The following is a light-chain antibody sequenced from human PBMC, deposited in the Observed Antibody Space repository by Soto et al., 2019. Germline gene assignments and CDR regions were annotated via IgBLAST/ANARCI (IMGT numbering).Light chain of an antibody. J-gene: IGLJ2*01. CDR1: SSDVGGYNY. CDR3: SSYAGSNHLI. Sequence: QSALTQPPSASGSPGQAVTISCTGTSSDVGGYNYVSWYQQHPGKAPQLMIYEVSKRPAGVPDRFSGSKSGNTASLPGSGLQAEDEADYYFSSYAGSNHLIFGGGTKLTVL. V-gene: IGLV2-8*01. CDR2: EVS.